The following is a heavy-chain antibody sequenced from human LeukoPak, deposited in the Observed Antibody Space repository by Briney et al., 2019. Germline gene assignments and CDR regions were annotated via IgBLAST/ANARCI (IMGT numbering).Heavy chain of an antibody. V-gene: IGHV1-2*02. D-gene: IGHD6-19*01. CDR3: PGGIRAMAVSVPAPFDY. CDR1: VYTFTSSD. J-gene: IGHJ4*02. CDR2: INPNSGGT. Sequence: ASVNVSCTASVYTFTSSDIYWGWKAPRQGLEWMGWINPNSGGTNYAHKYLCRVTMTRDTPISTAYMQLSRLGSDDTAVYYCPGGIRAMAVSVPAPFDYWGQGSLVTVSS.